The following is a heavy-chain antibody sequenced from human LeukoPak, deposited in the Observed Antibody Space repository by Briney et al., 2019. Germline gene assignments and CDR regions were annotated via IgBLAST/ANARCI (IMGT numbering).Heavy chain of an antibody. CDR1: GGTFSSYA. J-gene: IGHJ4*02. D-gene: IGHD2-2*01. CDR2: IIPIFGTA. CDR3: ARKGSMLITKAALDY. Sequence: SVKVSCKASGGTFSSYAISWVRQAPGQGLEWMGGIIPIFGTANYAQKFQGRVTITADESTSTAYMELSSLRSENTAVYYCARKGSMLITKAALDYWGQGTLVTVSS. V-gene: IGHV1-69*01.